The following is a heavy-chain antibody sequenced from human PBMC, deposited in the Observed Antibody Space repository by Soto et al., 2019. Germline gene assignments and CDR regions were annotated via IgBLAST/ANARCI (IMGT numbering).Heavy chain of an antibody. J-gene: IGHJ2*01. D-gene: IGHD6-13*01. CDR3: ARNAKSKAAAGAGFDL. CDR1: GFSFSNAIMG. Sequence: QVTLKESGPVMVKPTETLTLTCTVSGFSFSNAIMGVSWIRQPPGKALEWLAHIFSNDEKSYSTSLKSRLTISKDTSKSQVVLTMTNMDPVDTATYYCARNAKSKAAAGAGFDLWGRGTLVTVSS. V-gene: IGHV2-26*01. CDR2: IFSNDEK.